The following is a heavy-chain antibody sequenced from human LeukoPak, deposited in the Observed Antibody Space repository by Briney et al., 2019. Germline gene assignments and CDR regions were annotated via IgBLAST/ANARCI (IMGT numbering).Heavy chain of an antibody. D-gene: IGHD3-10*01. CDR1: GFTFTSSA. CDR2: IVVCSGNT. J-gene: IGHJ6*03. V-gene: IGHV1-58*02. Sequence: SVKVSCKASGFTFTSSAMQWVRQARGQRLEWIGWIVVCSGNTHYAQKSQERVTITGDMSTSTAYMELSSLRSEDTAVYSCAADSVRGVIITGYYMDVWGKGTTVTVSS. CDR3: AADSVRGVIITGYYMDV.